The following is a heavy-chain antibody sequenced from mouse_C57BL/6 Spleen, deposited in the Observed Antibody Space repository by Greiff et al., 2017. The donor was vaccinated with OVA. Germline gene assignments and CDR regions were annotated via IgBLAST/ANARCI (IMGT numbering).Heavy chain of an antibody. J-gene: IGHJ4*01. CDR3: ARGSSIYYGAMDY. V-gene: IGHV1-52*01. CDR1: GYTFTSYW. CDR2: IDPSDSET. Sequence: VQLQQPGAELVRPGSSVKLSCKASGYTFTSYWMHWVKQRPIQGLEWIGNIDPSDSETHSNQKFKDKATLTVDKSSSTAYMQLSSLTSEDSAVYYCARGSSIYYGAMDYWGQGTSVTVSS. D-gene: IGHD2-1*01.